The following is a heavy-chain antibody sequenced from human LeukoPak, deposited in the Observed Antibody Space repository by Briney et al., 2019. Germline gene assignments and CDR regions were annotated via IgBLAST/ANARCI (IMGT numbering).Heavy chain of an antibody. CDR3: AKVPVTMIVVVITPEDDY. V-gene: IGHV3-23*01. CDR1: GFTFSRYA. D-gene: IGHD3-22*01. J-gene: IGHJ4*02. CDR2: ISGSGGST. Sequence: PGGSLRLSCAASGFTFSRYAMSWVRQAQGKGLKWVSAISGSGGSTYYADSVKGRFTISRDNSKNTLYLQMNSLRAEDTAVYYCAKVPVTMIVVVITPEDDYWGQGTLVTVSS.